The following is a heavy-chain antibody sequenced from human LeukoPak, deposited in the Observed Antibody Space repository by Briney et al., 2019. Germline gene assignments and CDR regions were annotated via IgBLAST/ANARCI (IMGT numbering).Heavy chain of an antibody. CDR2: ISGGGGST. CDR1: GFTFDDYA. D-gene: IGHD1-26*01. Sequence: QSGGSLRLSCAASGFTFDDYAMHWVRQAPGKGLEWVSTISGGGGSTYYADSVKGRFTISRDNSKNTLYLQVNSLRAEDTAVYYCAKGGKWDVTPFDYWGQGTLITVSS. J-gene: IGHJ4*02. CDR3: AKGGKWDVTPFDY. V-gene: IGHV3-23*01.